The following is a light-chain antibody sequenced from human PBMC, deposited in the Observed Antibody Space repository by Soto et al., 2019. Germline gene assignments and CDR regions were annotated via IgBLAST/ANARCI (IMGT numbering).Light chain of an antibody. V-gene: IGKV1-5*01. CDR2: DAS. J-gene: IGKJ5*01. Sequence: VHRTHSPSTLSASVGDRVTITCRASQTISTWLAWYQQKPGKAPRLLIYDASTLESGVPSRFSGSGSGTEFTLTISSLQPDDFATYYCQQYNTYSTFGQGTRLEIK. CDR1: QTISTW. CDR3: QQYNTYST.